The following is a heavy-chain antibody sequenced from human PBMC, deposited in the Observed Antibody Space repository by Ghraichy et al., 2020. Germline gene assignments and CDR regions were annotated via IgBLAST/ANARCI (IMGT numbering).Heavy chain of an antibody. CDR2: IYSGGST. CDR3: ARARGGPHHYGMDV. CDR1: GFTVSSNY. D-gene: IGHD3-16*01. J-gene: IGHJ6*02. V-gene: IGHV3-53*04. Sequence: GGSLRLSCAASGFTVSSNYMSWVRQAPGKGLEWVSVIYSGGSTYYADSVKGRFTISRHNSKNTLYLQMNSLRAEDTAVYYCARARGGPHHYGMDVWGQGTTVTVSS.